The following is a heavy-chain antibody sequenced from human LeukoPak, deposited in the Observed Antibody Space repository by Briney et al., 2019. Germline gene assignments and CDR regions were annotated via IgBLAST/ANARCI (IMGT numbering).Heavy chain of an antibody. CDR3: ARDRWELPYYFDY. Sequence: ASVKVSCKTSGYIFTDYYIHWVRQAPGQGLEWMGILNSSGGSTTYAQKFQGRITMTRDASTSTVYMEPRSLRSEDTAVYYCARDRWELPYYFDYWGQGTLVTVSS. J-gene: IGHJ4*02. CDR1: GYIFTDYY. V-gene: IGHV1-46*01. D-gene: IGHD1-26*01. CDR2: LNSSGGST.